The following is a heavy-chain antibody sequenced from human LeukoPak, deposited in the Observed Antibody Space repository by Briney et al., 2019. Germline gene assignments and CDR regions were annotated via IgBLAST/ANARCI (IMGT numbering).Heavy chain of an antibody. V-gene: IGHV3-30*02. Sequence: GGSLRLSCAASGFTFSSYGMYWVRQAPGKGLEWVAFIRYDGSNKYYADSVKGRSTISRDNSKNTLYLQMNSLRAEDTAVYYCAKDYDFWSGYAKYYFDYWGQGTLVTVSS. CDR2: IRYDGSNK. J-gene: IGHJ4*02. D-gene: IGHD3-3*01. CDR3: AKDYDFWSGYAKYYFDY. CDR1: GFTFSSYG.